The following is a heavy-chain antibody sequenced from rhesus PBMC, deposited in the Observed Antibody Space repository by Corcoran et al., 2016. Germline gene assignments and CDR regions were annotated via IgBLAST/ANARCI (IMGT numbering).Heavy chain of an antibody. Sequence: QVQLQESGPGLVKPSETLPLTCAVSCASIRSNSWTWIRQAPGKGLEWIGRIYGRSGSTDYNPSLKSRVTISMDTSNNQFSLKLTFLTAADTAVYYCARDFAGLDFWGQGVLVTVSS. V-gene: IGHV4S2*01. CDR3: ARDFAGLDF. CDR1: CASIRSNS. J-gene: IGHJ4*01. CDR2: IYGRSGST. D-gene: IGHD3-3*01.